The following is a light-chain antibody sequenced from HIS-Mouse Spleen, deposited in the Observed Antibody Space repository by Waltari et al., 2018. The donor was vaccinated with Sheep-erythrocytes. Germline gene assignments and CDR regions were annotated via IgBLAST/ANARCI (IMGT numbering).Light chain of an antibody. J-gene: IGLJ2*01. CDR1: KLGDKY. CDR3: QAWDSSHVV. CDR2: QDS. V-gene: IGLV3-1*01. Sequence: SYELTQPPSVSVSPGQTASITCSGDKLGDKYACWYQQKPGQSPVLVIYQDSKRPSGIPERFSGSNSGNTATLTSRGTQAMDEADYYCQAWDSSHVVFGGGTKLTVL.